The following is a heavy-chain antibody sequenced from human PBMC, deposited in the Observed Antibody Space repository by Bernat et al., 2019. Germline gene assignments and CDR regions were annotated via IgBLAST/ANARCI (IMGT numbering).Heavy chain of an antibody. V-gene: IGHV2-70*15. CDR3: ARHYGDYSIDY. CDR1: GFSLTTGGMS. D-gene: IGHD4-17*01. J-gene: IGHJ4*02. Sequence: QVTLRESGPALVKPTQTLTLTYTFSGFSLTTGGMSVSWIRQPPGKALEWLTRIDWDDDKYYSTSLKPRLTISKDTSKNQVVLTMTNMDPVDTATYYCARHYGDYSIDYWGQGTLVTVSS. CDR2: IDWDDDK.